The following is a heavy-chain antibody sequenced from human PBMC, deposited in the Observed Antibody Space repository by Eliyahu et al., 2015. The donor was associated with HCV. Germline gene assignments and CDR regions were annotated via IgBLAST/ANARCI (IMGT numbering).Heavy chain of an antibody. CDR2: TYYRSKWYN. D-gene: IGHD2-21*02. Sequence: QVQLQQSGPGLVKPSQTLSLTCAIPGXSVXSKSATWNWIRQSPSRGLXXLGRTYYRSKWYNDYAVSVKSRITINSDTSKNQFSLQLNSVTPDDTAVYYCARDPTVVVVTANPGIFDYWGQGTLVTVSS. CDR1: GXSVXSKSAT. J-gene: IGHJ4*02. V-gene: IGHV6-1*01. CDR3: ARDPTVVVVTANPGIFDY.